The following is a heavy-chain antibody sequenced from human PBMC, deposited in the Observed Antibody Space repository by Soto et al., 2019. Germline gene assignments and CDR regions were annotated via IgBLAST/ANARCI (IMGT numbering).Heavy chain of an antibody. D-gene: IGHD3-16*02. Sequence: QVQLVQSGAEVKKPGSSVKVSCKASGGTFSSYTISWVRQAPGHGLAWMGRIIPILGIANYAQKFQGRVTITADKSTSTAYMELSSLRSEDTAVDYGASLGGVIPYYCDYWGQGTLVTVSS. CDR2: IIPILGIA. J-gene: IGHJ4*02. CDR1: GGTFSSYT. CDR3: ASLGGVIPYYCDY. V-gene: IGHV1-69*02.